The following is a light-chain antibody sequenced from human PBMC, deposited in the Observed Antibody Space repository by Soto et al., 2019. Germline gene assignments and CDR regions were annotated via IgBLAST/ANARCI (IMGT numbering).Light chain of an antibody. CDR3: QQYGSSGT. Sequence: ELVLTQSPGTLSLSPGERATLSCRASQTVGMNYLAWFQQKPGQAPKLLIYNASNRATGIPDRFSGSGSGTDFTLTISRLEPEDFAVYYCQQYGSSGTFGQGTKVDIK. J-gene: IGKJ1*01. V-gene: IGKV3-20*01. CDR1: QTVGMNY. CDR2: NAS.